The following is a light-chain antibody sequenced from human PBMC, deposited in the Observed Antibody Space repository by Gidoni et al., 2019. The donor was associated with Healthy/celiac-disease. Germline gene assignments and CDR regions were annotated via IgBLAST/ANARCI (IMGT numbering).Light chain of an antibody. J-gene: IGLJ1*01. CDR3: QVWDSSSDHNYV. V-gene: IGLV3-21*04. Sequence: SYVLTQPPSVSVAPGKTARITCGGNNIGSKSVHWYQQKPGQAPVLVIYYDSDRPSGIPERFSGSNSGNTATLTISRVETGEEADYYCQVWDSSSDHNYVFGTGTKVTVL. CDR1: NIGSKS. CDR2: YDS.